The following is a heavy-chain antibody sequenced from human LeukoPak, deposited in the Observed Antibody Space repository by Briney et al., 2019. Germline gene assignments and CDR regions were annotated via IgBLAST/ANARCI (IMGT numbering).Heavy chain of an antibody. CDR1: GFTISSSY. J-gene: IGHJ4*02. V-gene: IGHV3-53*01. D-gene: IGHD3-22*01. CDR2: IYSGGYT. CDR3: ARQRYYYDSSGPYFDY. Sequence: GGSLRLSCAASGFTISSSYMSWVRQGPGKGLEWVSLIYSGGYTYYADSVKGRFTISRDNSKNTLYLQMNSLRGEDTAVYYCARQRYYYDSSGPYFDYWGQGTLVTVSS.